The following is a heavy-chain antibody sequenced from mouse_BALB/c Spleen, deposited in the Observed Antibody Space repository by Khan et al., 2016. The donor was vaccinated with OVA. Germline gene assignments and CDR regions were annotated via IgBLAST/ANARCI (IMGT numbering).Heavy chain of an antibody. CDR1: GFTFSSYS. V-gene: IGHV5-6*01. CDR3: AVHLTGSFAY. CDR2: ISSGGDYT. J-gene: IGHJ3*01. Sequence: EVQGVESGGDLVKPGGSLKLSCAASGFTFSSYSMSWVRQTPDKRLEWVASISSGGDYTYYPDSVKGRFTISIDNATTTLYLQMRGLKSEDTAMYYCAVHLTGSFAYWGQGTLVTVSA. D-gene: IGHD4-1*01.